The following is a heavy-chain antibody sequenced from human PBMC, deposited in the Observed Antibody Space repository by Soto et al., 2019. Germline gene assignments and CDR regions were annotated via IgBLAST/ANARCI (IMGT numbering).Heavy chain of an antibody. Sequence: GGSLRLSCAASGFTFSSYGMHWVRQAPGKGLEWVAVISYDGSNKYYADSVKGRFTISRDNSKNTLYLQMNSLRAEDTAVYYCAKDLSTIAARMGYYYYYGMDVWGQGTTVTVSS. CDR2: ISYDGSNK. D-gene: IGHD6-6*01. J-gene: IGHJ6*02. CDR3: AKDLSTIAARMGYYYYYGMDV. V-gene: IGHV3-30*18. CDR1: GFTFSSYG.